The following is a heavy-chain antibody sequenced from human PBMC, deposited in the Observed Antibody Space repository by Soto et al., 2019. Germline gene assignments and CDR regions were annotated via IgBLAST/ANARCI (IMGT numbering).Heavy chain of an antibody. J-gene: IGHJ3*02. CDR2: VTDTGGDA. CDR3: ARDFGDEAGVDTAIRADAFDI. Sequence: EVQLLESGGDLVQPGGSLRLSCVASGITFGSRAMSWVRQAPGEGLEWVSTVTDTGGDAKYADSVRGRFTISRDNSKNTLYLQMNSLRAEDTAVYYCARDFGDEAGVDTAIRADAFDIWGQGTMVTVSS. D-gene: IGHD5-18*01. V-gene: IGHV3-23*01. CDR1: GITFGSRA.